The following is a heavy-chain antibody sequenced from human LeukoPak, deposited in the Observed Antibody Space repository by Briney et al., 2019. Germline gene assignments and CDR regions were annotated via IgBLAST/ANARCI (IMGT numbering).Heavy chain of an antibody. J-gene: IGHJ3*02. CDR3: ARGHSSSWYKTIHAFDI. D-gene: IGHD6-13*01. CDR2: IIPIFGTA. V-gene: IGHV1-69*06. CDR1: GGTFSSYA. Sequence: SVKVSCKASGGTFSSYAISWVRQAPGQGLEWMGGIIPIFGTANYAQKFQGRVTITADKSTSTAYMELSSLRSEDTAVYYCARGHSSSWYKTIHAFDIWGQGTMVTVSS.